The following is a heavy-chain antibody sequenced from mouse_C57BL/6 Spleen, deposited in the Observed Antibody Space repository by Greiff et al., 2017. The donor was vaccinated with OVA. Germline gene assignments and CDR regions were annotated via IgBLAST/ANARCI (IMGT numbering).Heavy chain of an antibody. D-gene: IGHD2-5*01. CDR1: GFTFSSSG. J-gene: IGHJ3*01. V-gene: IGHV5-6*01. CDR3: ARPLYYSNYWFAY. Sequence: EVKLMESGGDLVKPGGSLKLSCAASGFTFSSSGMSWVRQTPDKRLEWVATISSGGSYTYYPDSVKGRFTISRDNAKNTLYLQMSSLKSEDTAMYYCARPLYYSNYWFAYWGQGTLVTVSA. CDR2: ISSGGSYT.